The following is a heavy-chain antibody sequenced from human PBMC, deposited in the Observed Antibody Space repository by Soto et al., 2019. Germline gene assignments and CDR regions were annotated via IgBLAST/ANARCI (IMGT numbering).Heavy chain of an antibody. J-gene: IGHJ6*02. D-gene: IGHD3-16*02. CDR3: ASALYTTSCNVDFFDGVGV. CDR2: IIPVFRST. Sequence: QVQLVQSGAEVKKPGSSVKVSCQTSGGTFRDYALSWVRQAPGQGLEWMGGIIPVFRSTTYAQKFQGRVNITADESTSTAYMELSRLKSEDSAMYYCASALYTTSCNVDFFDGVGVWAHGTTVTVTS. CDR1: GGTFRDYA. V-gene: IGHV1-69*01.